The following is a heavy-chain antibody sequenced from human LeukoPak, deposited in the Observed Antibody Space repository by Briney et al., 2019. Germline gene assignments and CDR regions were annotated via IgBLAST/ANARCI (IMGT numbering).Heavy chain of an antibody. D-gene: IGHD4-17*01. CDR1: GGSISSYY. V-gene: IGHV4-59*08. Sequence: SETLSLTCTVSGGSISSYYWSWIRQPPGKGLEWIGYIYYSGNINYNPSLKSRVTISVDTPKNQFSLKLSSVTAADTAVYYCARHGVDDYGDYRGWFDPWGQGTLVTVFS. CDR3: ARHGVDDYGDYRGWFDP. J-gene: IGHJ5*02. CDR2: IYYSGNI.